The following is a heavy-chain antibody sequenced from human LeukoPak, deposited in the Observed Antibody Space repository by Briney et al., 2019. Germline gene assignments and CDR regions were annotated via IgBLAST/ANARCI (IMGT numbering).Heavy chain of an antibody. CDR1: GFIFSTYD. CDR2: IASDGSST. CDR3: ARGRPHGNDY. Sequence: GGSLRLSCAASGFIFSTYDMHWVRQAPGKGLVWVSRIASDGSSTTYADSVKGRFSISRDNAKNTLYLQMNSLRVEDTAVYYCARGRPHGNDYWGQGTLVTVSS. D-gene: IGHD4-23*01. J-gene: IGHJ4*02. V-gene: IGHV3-74*01.